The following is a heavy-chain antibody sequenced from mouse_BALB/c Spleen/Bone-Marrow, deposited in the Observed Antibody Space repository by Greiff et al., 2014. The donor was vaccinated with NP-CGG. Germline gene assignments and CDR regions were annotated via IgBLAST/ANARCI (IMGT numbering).Heavy chain of an antibody. Sequence: VQLKESGPELVKPGASVKISCQTSGYTFTDYTLHWGEQSHGKSLEWIGGVNANSGGTSYNQKFKGKATLNLDKSSTTAYMELRGLTSDDSAVYYCARARHYDFWGQGTTLTVSS. CDR3: ARARHYDF. J-gene: IGHJ2*01. CDR2: VNANSGGT. CDR1: GYTFTDYT. V-gene: IGHV1-18*01.